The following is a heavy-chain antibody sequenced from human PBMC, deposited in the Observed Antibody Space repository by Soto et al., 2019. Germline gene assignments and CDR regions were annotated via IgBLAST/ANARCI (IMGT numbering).Heavy chain of an antibody. CDR1: GFTFDDYA. V-gene: IGHV3-9*01. Sequence: EVQLVESGGGLVQPGRSLRLSCAASGFTFDDYAMHWVRQAPGKGLEWVSGISWNSGSIGYADSVQGLFTISRDNAKNSLYLQMNSLRAEDTALYYCAKDLSYGGYYYGMDVWGQGTTVTVSS. D-gene: IGHD4-17*01. CDR2: ISWNSGSI. J-gene: IGHJ6*02. CDR3: AKDLSYGGYYYGMDV.